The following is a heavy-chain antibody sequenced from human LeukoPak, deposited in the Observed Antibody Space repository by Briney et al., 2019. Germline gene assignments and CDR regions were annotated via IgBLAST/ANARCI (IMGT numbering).Heavy chain of an antibody. CDR2: IKQDSSEM. CDR1: GFTFSSYW. D-gene: IGHD4-23*01. Sequence: GGSLRLSCAASGFTFSSYWMSWVRQAPGTGLEWVANIKQDSSEMYYVDSVRGRFTISRDSARESVYLQMNSLRAEDTAVYYCATFPHPYGGFDYWGRGTLVTVSS. J-gene: IGHJ4*02. CDR3: ATFPHPYGGFDY. V-gene: IGHV3-7*02.